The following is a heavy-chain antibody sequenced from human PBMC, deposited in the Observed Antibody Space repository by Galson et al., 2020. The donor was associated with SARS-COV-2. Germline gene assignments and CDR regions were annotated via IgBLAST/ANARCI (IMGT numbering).Heavy chain of an antibody. V-gene: IGHV4-39*01. CDR1: GGSISSSSYY. CDR3: ASLSRLPNGVDY. J-gene: IGHJ4*02. Sequence: SETLSLTCTVSGGSISSSSYYWGWIRQPPGKGLEWIGSIYYSGSTYYNPSLKSRVTISVDTSKNQFSLKLSSVTAADTAVYYCASLSRLPNGVDYWGQGTLVTVSS. CDR2: IYYSGST. D-gene: IGHD4-17*01.